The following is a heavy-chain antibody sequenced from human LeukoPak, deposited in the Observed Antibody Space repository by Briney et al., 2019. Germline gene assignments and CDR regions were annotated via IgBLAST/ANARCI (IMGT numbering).Heavy chain of an antibody. CDR1: GFTFSSYA. D-gene: IGHD6-13*01. CDR3: ARDWKAAASFDY. Sequence: GGSLRLSCAASGFTFSSYAMHWVRQAPGKGLEWVAVISYDGSNKYYADSVKGRFAISRDNSKNTLYLQMNSLRAEDTAVYYCARDWKAAASFDYWGQGTLVTVSS. J-gene: IGHJ4*02. V-gene: IGHV3-30*09. CDR2: ISYDGSNK.